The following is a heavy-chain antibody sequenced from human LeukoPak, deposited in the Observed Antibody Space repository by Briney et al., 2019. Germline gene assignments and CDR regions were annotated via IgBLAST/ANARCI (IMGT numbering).Heavy chain of an antibody. CDR2: INNHDGNT. J-gene: IGHJ4*02. CDR1: GFNFRKYV. D-gene: IGHD6-19*01. V-gene: IGHV3-23*01. Sequence: GGTLRLSCAASGFNFRKYVMTWVRQAPGKGLEWVSGINNHDGNTYNADSVKGRFFISRDDSKSTLYLQMNSLRAEDTAVYYCASVPGYSSGWYIYWGQGTLVTVSS. CDR3: ASVPGYSSGWYIY.